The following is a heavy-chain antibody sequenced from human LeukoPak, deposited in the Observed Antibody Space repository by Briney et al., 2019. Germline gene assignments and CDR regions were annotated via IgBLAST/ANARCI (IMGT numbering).Heavy chain of an antibody. Sequence: GGSLRLSCAASGFTFSSYSFNWVRQAPGKGLEWVSSISSSSDYIYYADSVKGRFSISRDNAKNSLFLQMSSLRVEDTAVYYCARDRFTSGWYNGYWGQGTLVTVSS. CDR3: ARDRFTSGWYNGY. V-gene: IGHV3-21*01. D-gene: IGHD6-19*01. J-gene: IGHJ4*02. CDR2: ISSSSDYI. CDR1: GFTFSSYS.